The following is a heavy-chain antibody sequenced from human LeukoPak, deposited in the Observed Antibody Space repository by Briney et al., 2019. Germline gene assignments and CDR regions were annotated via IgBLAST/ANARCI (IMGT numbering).Heavy chain of an antibody. CDR2: ISSSSTI. Sequence: KAGGSLRLSCAASGFTFSDYYMSWIRQAPGKGLEWVSYISSSSTIYYADSVKGRFTISRDNAKNSLYLQMNSLRDEDTAVYYCARDRLPYDYGDYGDAFDIWGQGTMVTVSS. V-gene: IGHV3-69-1*01. J-gene: IGHJ3*02. CDR3: ARDRLPYDYGDYGDAFDI. D-gene: IGHD4-17*01. CDR1: GFTFSDYY.